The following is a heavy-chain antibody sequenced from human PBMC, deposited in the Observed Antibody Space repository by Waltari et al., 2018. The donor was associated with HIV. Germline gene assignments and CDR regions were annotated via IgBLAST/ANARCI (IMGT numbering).Heavy chain of an antibody. V-gene: IGHV3-74*01. CDR3: TRAVFWSGFFRDYFFDY. D-gene: IGHD3-3*01. CDR1: KFNFSNYW. Sequence: EVELVDSGGGLVQPGGSLRLSCVASKFNFSNYWIYWVRQLPGKGLVWVSRVNGDASSTDYADSVRRRFTISRDNAKNTVYLQMNSLRAEDTALYYCTRAVFWSGFFRDYFFDYWGQGTPVTVSS. CDR2: VNGDASST. J-gene: IGHJ4*02.